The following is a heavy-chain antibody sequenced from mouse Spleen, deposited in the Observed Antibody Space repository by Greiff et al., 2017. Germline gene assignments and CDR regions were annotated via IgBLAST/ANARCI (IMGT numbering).Heavy chain of an antibody. J-gene: IGHJ4*01. CDR1: GYTFTSYW. Sequence: VQGVESGAELAKPGASVKMSCKASGYTFTSYWMHWVKQRPGQGLEWIGYINPSTGYTEYNQKFKDKATLTADKSSSTAYMQLSSLTSEDSAVYYCARAVDYWGQGTSVTVSS. CDR2: INPSTGYT. CDR3: ARAVDY. V-gene: IGHV1-7*01.